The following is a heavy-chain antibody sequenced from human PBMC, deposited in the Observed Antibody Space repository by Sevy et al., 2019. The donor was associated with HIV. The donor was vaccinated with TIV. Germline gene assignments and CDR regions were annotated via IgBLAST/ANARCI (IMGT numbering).Heavy chain of an antibody. CDR2: ISGSGGST. CDR1: GFTFSSYA. Sequence: GGSLRLSCAASGFTFSSYAMSWVRQAPGKGLEWVSAISGSGGSTYYADSVKGRFTISRDNSKNTLYLQMNSLRAEDTAVSYCAKDPIYCTNGVCLYGMDVWGQGTTVTVSS. J-gene: IGHJ6*02. D-gene: IGHD2-8*01. CDR3: AKDPIYCTNGVCLYGMDV. V-gene: IGHV3-23*01.